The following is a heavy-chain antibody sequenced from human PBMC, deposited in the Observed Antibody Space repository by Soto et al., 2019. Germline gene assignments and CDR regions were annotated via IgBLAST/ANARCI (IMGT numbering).Heavy chain of an antibody. V-gene: IGHV3-23*01. CDR2: TSGSGGST. CDR3: AIDQASSWYAIDS. Sequence: EVQLLESGGGLVQPGGSLRLSCAASGFTFSNYAVTWVRQAPGKGLEWVSTTSGSGGSTYYADSVKGRFTISRDNSKNTLYLQMNSLRAEDTAVYYCAIDQASSWYAIDSWGQGTLVTVSS. D-gene: IGHD6-13*01. CDR1: GFTFSNYA. J-gene: IGHJ4*02.